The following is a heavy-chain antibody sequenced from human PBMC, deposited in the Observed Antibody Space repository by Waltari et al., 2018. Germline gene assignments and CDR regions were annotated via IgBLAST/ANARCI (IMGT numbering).Heavy chain of an antibody. CDR3: AKIAQMGRWYFAL. J-gene: IGHJ2*01. CDR2: ISSIGSST. CDR1: GFSFSNHG. Sequence: EVQLLESGGGLIQPGGSLRLSCAASGFSFSNHGMSWVRQAPGKGPEWVSSISSIGSSTFYADSVKGRFTISRDNSKNMMYLQMNSLGAEDAAVYYCAKIAQMGRWYFALWGRGTLVTVSS. V-gene: IGHV3-23*01. D-gene: IGHD2-8*01.